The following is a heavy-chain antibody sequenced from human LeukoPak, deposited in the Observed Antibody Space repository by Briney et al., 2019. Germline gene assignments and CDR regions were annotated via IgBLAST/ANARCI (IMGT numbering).Heavy chain of an antibody. CDR1: GFAFSNYW. CDR3: ARDSQPIFTMDREVSTSDAFDI. CDR2: IISDGSST. J-gene: IGHJ3*02. V-gene: IGHV3-74*01. D-gene: IGHD3-10*01. Sequence: PGGSLGLSCAASGFAFSNYWMHWVRQTPGKGLVWVSRIISDGSSTSYADSVKGRFTISRDNAKNLLYLQMNSLRAEDTAVYYCARDSQPIFTMDREVSTSDAFDIWGQGTMVTVSS.